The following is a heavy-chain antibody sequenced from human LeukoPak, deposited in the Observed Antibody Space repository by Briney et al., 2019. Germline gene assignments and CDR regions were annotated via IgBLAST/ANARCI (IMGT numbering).Heavy chain of an antibody. D-gene: IGHD3-22*01. CDR2: IGGSDNST. Sequence: GGSLRLSCVASGFTFNNYAMNWVRQAPGKGLEWVSGIGGSDNSTYYADSVRGRFAISRDNSKNTLFLQMNSLRAEDTAVYYCAKEGYDYSLSFDYWGQGTLVTVSS. CDR3: AKEGYDYSLSFDY. CDR1: GFTFNNYA. J-gene: IGHJ4*02. V-gene: IGHV3-23*01.